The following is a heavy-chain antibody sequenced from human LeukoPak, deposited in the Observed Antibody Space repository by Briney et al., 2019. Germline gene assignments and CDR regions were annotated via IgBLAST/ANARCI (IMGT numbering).Heavy chain of an antibody. D-gene: IGHD3-10*01. CDR3: ARHLDYYGSGTYEF. V-gene: IGHV4-59*08. J-gene: IGHJ4*02. CDR2: TSYSGST. Sequence: SETLSLTCTVSGGSISSYHWSWIRQPPGKGLEWMGYTSYSGSTNYNPSLKSRVTTSVGASKNQFSLSLSSVTAAATAVYYCARHLDYYGSGTYEFWGQRALVTVSS. CDR1: GGSISSYH.